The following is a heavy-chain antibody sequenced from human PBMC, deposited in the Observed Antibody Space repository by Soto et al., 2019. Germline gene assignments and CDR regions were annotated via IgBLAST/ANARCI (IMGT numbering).Heavy chain of an antibody. D-gene: IGHD3-22*01. CDR1: GGSFSGYY. J-gene: IGHJ4*02. CDR3: ARVPRRTPPSRYYYDSSGYYQGYFDY. V-gene: IGHV4-34*01. Sequence: SETLSLTCAVYGGSFSGYYWSWIRQPPGKGLEWIGEINHSGSTNYNPSLKSRVTISVDTSKNQFSLKLSSVTAADTAVYYCARVPRRTPPSRYYYDSSGYYQGYFDYWGQGTLVTVSS. CDR2: INHSGST.